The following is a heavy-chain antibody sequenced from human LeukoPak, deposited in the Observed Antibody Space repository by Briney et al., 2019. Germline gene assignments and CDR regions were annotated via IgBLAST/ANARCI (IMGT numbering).Heavy chain of an antibody. CDR3: ARDLAMVRGVSVYYYYYMDV. CDR1: GGSFSGYY. J-gene: IGHJ6*03. CDR2: INHSGST. Sequence: SETLSLTCAVYGGSFSGYYWTWIRQPPGKGLEWIGEINHSGSTNYNPSLKSRVTMSVDTSKNQFSLKLSSVTAADTAVYYCARDLAMVRGVSVYYYYYMDVWGKGTTVTISS. V-gene: IGHV4-34*01. D-gene: IGHD3-10*01.